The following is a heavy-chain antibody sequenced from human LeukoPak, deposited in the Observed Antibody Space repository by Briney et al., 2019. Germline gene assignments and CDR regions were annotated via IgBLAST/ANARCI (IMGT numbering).Heavy chain of an antibody. CDR3: ARGPYSGSCQSI. CDR1: GGSFRGYY. J-gene: IGHJ4*02. D-gene: IGHD1-26*01. Sequence: SETLPLTCAVYGGSFRGYYWSWIRQPPGKGLEWIGEINHSGSTNYNPSLKSRVTISVDTSKNQFSLKLSSVTAADTAVYYCARGPYSGSCQSIWGQGTLVTVSS. V-gene: IGHV4-34*01. CDR2: INHSGST.